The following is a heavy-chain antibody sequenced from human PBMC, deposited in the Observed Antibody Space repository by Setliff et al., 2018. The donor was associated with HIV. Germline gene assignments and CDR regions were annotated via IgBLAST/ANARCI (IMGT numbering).Heavy chain of an antibody. V-gene: IGHV3-53*05. CDR2: IYSDGTI. Sequence: PGGSLRLSCAASGFTVSRFYMSWVRQAPGKGLEWVSVIYSDGTIYYADSVKGRFTISRDNSKNTLFLQMNSLRPEDTAVYYCARDCRVGWVFTYGMDVWGQGTLVTVSS. CDR1: GFTVSRFY. D-gene: IGHD6-13*01. J-gene: IGHJ6*02. CDR3: ARDCRVGWVFTYGMDV.